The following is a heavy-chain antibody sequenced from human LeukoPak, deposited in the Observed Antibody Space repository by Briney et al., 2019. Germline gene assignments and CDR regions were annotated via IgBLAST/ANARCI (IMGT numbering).Heavy chain of an antibody. J-gene: IGHJ4*02. D-gene: IGHD5-12*01. CDR2: IYYSGSS. CDR3: ARGASGYDRGPWSD. CDR1: GGSISRYY. Sequence: PSETLSLTCTVSGGSISRYYWSWIRQPPGKGLEWIGYIYYSGSSNYNPSLKSRVTISVDTSKNQFSLNLSSVTAADTAVYYCARGASGYDRGPWSDWGQGTLVTVSS. V-gene: IGHV4-59*01.